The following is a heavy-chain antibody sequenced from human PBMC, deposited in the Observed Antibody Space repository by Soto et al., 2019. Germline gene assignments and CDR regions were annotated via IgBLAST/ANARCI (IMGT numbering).Heavy chain of an antibody. CDR1: GYTFTSYG. Sequence: ASVKVSFKASGYTFTSYGISWVRQAPGQGLEWMGIINPSGGSTSYAQKFQGRVTMTRDTSTSTVYMELSSLRSEDTAVYYCARDQIKQQLVPTLYYWGQGTLVTVSS. V-gene: IGHV1-46*01. D-gene: IGHD6-13*01. CDR2: INPSGGST. J-gene: IGHJ4*02. CDR3: ARDQIKQQLVPTLYY.